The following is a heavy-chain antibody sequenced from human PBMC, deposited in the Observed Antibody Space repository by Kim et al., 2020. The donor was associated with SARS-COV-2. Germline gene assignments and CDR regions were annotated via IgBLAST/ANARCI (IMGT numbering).Heavy chain of an antibody. CDR2: DGSTT. V-gene: IGHV3-74*01. J-gene: IGHJ6*03. Sequence: DGSTTNYADSVKGLFTISRDNAKNTLSLQMNRLRAEDTAVYYCHYFMDVWGKGTTVTVSS. CDR3: HYFMDV.